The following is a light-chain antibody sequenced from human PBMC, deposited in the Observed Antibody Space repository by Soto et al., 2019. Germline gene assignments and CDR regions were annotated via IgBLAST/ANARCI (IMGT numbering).Light chain of an antibody. CDR2: KAS. Sequence: DIQMTQSPSTLSASVGDRVTITCRASESISSGLAWYQQKPGMAPKLLIYKASSLESGVPSRFSGSGSGTEFTLTISSLQPDDFAMYHCQQYNSYPLTFGGGTKVEIK. CDR1: ESISSG. J-gene: IGKJ4*01. V-gene: IGKV1-5*03. CDR3: QQYNSYPLT.